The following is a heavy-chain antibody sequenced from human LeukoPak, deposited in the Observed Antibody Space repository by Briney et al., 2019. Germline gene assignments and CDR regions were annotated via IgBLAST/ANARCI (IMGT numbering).Heavy chain of an antibody. V-gene: IGHV3-23*01. Sequence: GGSLRLSCAASGFTFSSYGMSWVRQAPGKGLEWVSAISGSGGSTYYPDSVKGRFTISSDNSKNTPYLQMNSQRSEDTAVYYCAKEHYYYYYRDVWGKGTTVTVSS. CDR2: ISGSGGST. J-gene: IGHJ6*03. CDR1: GFTFSSYG. CDR3: AKEHYYYYYRDV.